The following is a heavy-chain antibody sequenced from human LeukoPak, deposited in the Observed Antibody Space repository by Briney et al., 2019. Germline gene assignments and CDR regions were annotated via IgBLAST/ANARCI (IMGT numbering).Heavy chain of an antibody. CDR2: IHPSGGKA. J-gene: IGHJ4*02. CDR1: GSTFTSHY. Sequence: ASVKISCKASGSTFTSHYVHWVRQAPGQQLEWMGIIHPSGGKARSTENFQGRVNMTRDTSTSTVYLELRSLTSQDTAVYSCARDCSSTACQGPVLDFWGQGTLVTVSS. CDR3: ARDCSSTACQGPVLDF. V-gene: IGHV1-46*01. D-gene: IGHD6-13*01.